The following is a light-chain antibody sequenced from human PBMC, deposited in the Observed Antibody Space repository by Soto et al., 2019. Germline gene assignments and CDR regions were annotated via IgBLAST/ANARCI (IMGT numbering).Light chain of an antibody. CDR3: KQRTKSPVT. CDR1: PSVSSC. J-gene: IGKJ5*01. Sequence: EIVFGQTPPSLSWCPGERSTLSCRPSPSVSSCLAGYQQKPCRAPRRLIYDASTRATGIPVRFTCSWSGTDMHLTISRIEPVDFAIRSSKQRTKSPVTLGKGTRLEI. V-gene: IGKV3-11*01. CDR2: DAS.